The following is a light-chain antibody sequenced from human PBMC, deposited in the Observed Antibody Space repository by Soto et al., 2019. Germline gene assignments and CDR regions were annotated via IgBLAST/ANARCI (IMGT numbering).Light chain of an antibody. CDR3: SSYAGINNLGV. CDR2: EVN. J-gene: IGLJ1*01. V-gene: IGLV2-8*01. Sequence: QSALTQPPSASGSPGQSVTISCTGTNSDVGGYKYVSWYQQHPGKAPKLMIFEVNNRPSGVPDRFSGSKSGNTASLTVSGLQAEDEADYYCSSYAGINNLGVFGTGTKVTVL. CDR1: NSDVGGYKY.